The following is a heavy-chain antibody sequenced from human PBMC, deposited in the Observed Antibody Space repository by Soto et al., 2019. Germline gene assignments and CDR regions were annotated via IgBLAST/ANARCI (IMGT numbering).Heavy chain of an antibody. Sequence: GGSLRLSCAASGCTFSSYAMSWNRQAPGKGLEWVSAISGSGGSTYYADAVKGRFTISRDNSKNTLYLQMNSLRAEDTAVYYCAKGCSGGSCTDYWGQGTLVTVSS. D-gene: IGHD2-15*01. V-gene: IGHV3-23*01. CDR3: AKGCSGGSCTDY. CDR1: GCTFSSYA. CDR2: ISGSGGST. J-gene: IGHJ4*02.